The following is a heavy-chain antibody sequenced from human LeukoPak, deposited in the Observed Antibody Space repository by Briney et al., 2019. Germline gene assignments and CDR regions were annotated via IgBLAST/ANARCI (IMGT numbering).Heavy chain of an antibody. V-gene: IGHV4-30-4*01. CDR3: ARVTSATAGLYYFDY. Sequence: SQTLSLTCTVSGGSISSADYYWSWIRQPPGKGLEWIGYIYHSGSTYYNPSLKSRLTISLDSSKSQFSLKLSSVTAADTAIYYCARVTSATAGLYYFDYWGQGTPVTVSS. J-gene: IGHJ4*02. CDR2: IYHSGST. D-gene: IGHD2-21*02. CDR1: GGSISSADYY.